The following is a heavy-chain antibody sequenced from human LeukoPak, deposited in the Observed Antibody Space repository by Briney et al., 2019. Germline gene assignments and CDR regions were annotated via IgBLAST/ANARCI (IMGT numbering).Heavy chain of an antibody. Sequence: ASVKVSCKASGYTFTGYYVHWVRQAPGQGLQWMGYLNPKTGDTKYAQKLLDRVTMTRDASISTVCMELSGLRSDDTAVYYCAREGLYSSSSDFDYWGQGTLVTVSS. J-gene: IGHJ4*02. CDR3: AREGLYSSSSDFDY. D-gene: IGHD6-13*01. CDR2: LNPKTGDT. CDR1: GYTFTGYY. V-gene: IGHV1-2*02.